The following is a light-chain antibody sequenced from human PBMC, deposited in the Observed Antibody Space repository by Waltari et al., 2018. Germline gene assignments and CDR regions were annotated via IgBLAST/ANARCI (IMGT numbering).Light chain of an antibody. CDR1: RSDVGGYNF. V-gene: IGLV2-14*03. J-gene: IGLJ2*01. CDR2: DVS. Sequence: QSALTQPASVSGSPGQSITISCTGTRSDVGGYNFVSWYQQHPGKAPKLIIYDVSNRPSGVSNRFSGSKSGNTASLTISGLQAEDEADYYCSSYTGSSTLVVFGGGTKLTVL. CDR3: SSYTGSSTLVV.